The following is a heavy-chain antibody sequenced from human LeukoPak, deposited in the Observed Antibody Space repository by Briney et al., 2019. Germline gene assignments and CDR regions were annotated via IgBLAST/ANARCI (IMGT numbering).Heavy chain of an antibody. CDR1: GYTFTGFQ. CDR3: ARVRFYGSGSEFDY. V-gene: IGHV1-2*02. D-gene: IGHD3-10*01. Sequence: ASVKVSCKASGYTFTGFQIHCVRQAPGQGLEWMGWINPNSGGTNYAQKFQGRVTMTRDTSISTAYMELSRLRSDDTAVYYCARVRFYGSGSEFDYWGQGTLVTVSS. J-gene: IGHJ4*02. CDR2: INPNSGGT.